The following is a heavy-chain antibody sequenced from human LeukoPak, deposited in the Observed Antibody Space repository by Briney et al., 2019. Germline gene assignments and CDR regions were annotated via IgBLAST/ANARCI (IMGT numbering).Heavy chain of an antibody. CDR3: AKSLVRSYYYYGMDV. CDR2: ISYDGSNK. D-gene: IGHD6-6*01. CDR1: GFTFSSYG. Sequence: GGSLRLSCVASGFTFSSYGMHWVRQAPGKGLEWVAVISYDGSNKYYADSVKGRFTISRDNSKNTLYLQMNSLRAEDTAVYYCAKSLVRSYYYYGMDVWGQGTTVTVSS. V-gene: IGHV3-30*18. J-gene: IGHJ6*02.